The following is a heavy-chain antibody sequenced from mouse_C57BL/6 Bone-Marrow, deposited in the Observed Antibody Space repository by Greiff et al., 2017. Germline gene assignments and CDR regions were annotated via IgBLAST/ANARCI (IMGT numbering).Heavy chain of an antibody. CDR3: TRGGYDGYSYYAMDY. CDR1: GFTFSSYA. D-gene: IGHD2-3*01. V-gene: IGHV5-9-1*02. Sequence: DVQLVESGEGLVKPGGSLKLSCAASGFTFSSYAMSWVRQTPEKRLEWVAYISSGGDYIYYADTVKGRFTISRDNARNTLYLQMSSLKTEETAMYYGTRGGYDGYSYYAMDYWGQGTSVTVSS. CDR2: ISSGGDYI. J-gene: IGHJ4*01.